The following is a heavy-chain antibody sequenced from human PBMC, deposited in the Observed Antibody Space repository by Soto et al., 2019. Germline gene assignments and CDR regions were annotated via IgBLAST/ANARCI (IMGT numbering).Heavy chain of an antibody. D-gene: IGHD3-10*01. V-gene: IGHV1-8*01. CDR2: MNPNNGNT. Sequence: ASVKVSCKASGYTFTSYDISWVRQATGQGLEWMGWMNPNNGNTDYAPKFQGRVTMTMNTSIGTAYMELSSLGSEDTAVYYCARSPRNYYALGSYSYFRHWGQGTLVTV. J-gene: IGHJ1*01. CDR3: ARSPRNYYALGSYSYFRH. CDR1: GYTFTSYD.